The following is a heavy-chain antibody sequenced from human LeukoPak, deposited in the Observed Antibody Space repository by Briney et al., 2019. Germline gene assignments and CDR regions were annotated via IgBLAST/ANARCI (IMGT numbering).Heavy chain of an antibody. J-gene: IGHJ3*02. CDR3: ARDLIGFGELSAYAFDI. CDR1: GGSISSYY. Sequence: SETLSLTCTVSGGSISSYYWSWIRQPPGKGLEWIGYIYYSGSTNYNPSLKSRVTISVDTSKNQFSLKLSSVTAADTAVYYCARDLIGFGELSAYAFDIWGQGTMVTVSS. D-gene: IGHD3-10*01. V-gene: IGHV4-59*12. CDR2: IYYSGST.